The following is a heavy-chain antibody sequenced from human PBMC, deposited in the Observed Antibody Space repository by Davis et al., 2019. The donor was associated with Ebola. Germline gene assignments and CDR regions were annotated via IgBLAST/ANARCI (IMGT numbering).Heavy chain of an antibody. CDR2: INHSGST. CDR3: ARGRTVDTAMVTGFYYGMDV. V-gene: IGHV4-34*01. J-gene: IGHJ6*02. CDR1: GGSISSYY. D-gene: IGHD5-18*01. Sequence: SETLSLTCTVSGGSISSYYWSWIRQPPGKGLEWIGEINHSGSTNYNPSLKSRVTISVDTSKNQFSLKLSSVTAADTAVYYCARGRTVDTAMVTGFYYGMDVWGQGTTVTVSS.